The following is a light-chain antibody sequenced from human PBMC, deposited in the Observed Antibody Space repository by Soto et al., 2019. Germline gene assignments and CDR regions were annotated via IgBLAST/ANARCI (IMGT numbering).Light chain of an antibody. CDR3: CSYAGSSTFV. J-gene: IGLJ1*01. CDR1: SSDVGSYIL. CDR2: EVS. V-gene: IGLV2-23*02. Sequence: QTVLTKPASVSGSPLQSITISCNRTSSDVGSYILVSWYQQHPGKAPKLMIYEVSKRPSGVSNRFSGSKSGNTASLTIFGLQAEDEADDYCCSYAGSSTFVFGTGTKVTV.